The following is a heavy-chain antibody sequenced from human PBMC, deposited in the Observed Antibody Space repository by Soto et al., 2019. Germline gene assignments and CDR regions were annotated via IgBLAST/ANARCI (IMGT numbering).Heavy chain of an antibody. D-gene: IGHD2-15*01. V-gene: IGHV5-10-1*01. Sequence: GESLKISCKGSGYSFMSYWISWVRQMPGRGLEWMGRISPSDSNIDYSPSFQGHVTISADMSTSTAYLKWSSLRASDTAIYYCARLGLAATYSYGMDVWGQGTTVTVSS. CDR3: ARLGLAATYSYGMDV. J-gene: IGHJ6*02. CDR1: GYSFMSYW. CDR2: ISPSDSNI.